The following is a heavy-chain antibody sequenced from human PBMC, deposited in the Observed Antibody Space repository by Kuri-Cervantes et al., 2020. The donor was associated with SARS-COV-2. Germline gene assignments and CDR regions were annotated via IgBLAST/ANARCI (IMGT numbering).Heavy chain of an antibody. D-gene: IGHD1-26*01. V-gene: IGHV3-30*02. CDR2: IRYDGSNK. Sequence: GESLKISCAASGFTFSSYGMHWVRQAPGKGLEWAAFIRYDGSNKYYADSVKGRFTISRDNSKNTLYLQMNSLRAEDTAVYYCARPYSGSYYGYFDYWGQGTLVTVSS. CDR1: GFTFSSYG. J-gene: IGHJ4*02. CDR3: ARPYSGSYYGYFDY.